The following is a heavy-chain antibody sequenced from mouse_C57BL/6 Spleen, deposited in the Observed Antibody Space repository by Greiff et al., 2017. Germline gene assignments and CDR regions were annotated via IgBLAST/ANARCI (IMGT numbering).Heavy chain of an antibody. V-gene: IGHV1-72*01. D-gene: IGHD1-1*01. J-gene: IGHJ4*01. Sequence: QVQLQQSGAELVKPGASVKLSCTASGYTFTSYWMHWVKQRPGRGLEWIGRIDPNSGGTKYNEKFKSKATMTVDKPSSTAYMQLSSLTSDDSAVYYGARSGTTVVDAMYYWGQGASVTVSS. CDR1: GYTFTSYW. CDR3: ARSGTTVVDAMYY. CDR2: IDPNSGGT.